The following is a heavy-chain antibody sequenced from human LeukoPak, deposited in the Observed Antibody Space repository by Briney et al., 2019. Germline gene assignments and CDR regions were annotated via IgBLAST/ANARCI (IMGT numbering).Heavy chain of an antibody. CDR2: IIPIFGTA. J-gene: IGHJ4*02. CDR3: ARDLETQGDY. D-gene: IGHD1-1*01. V-gene: IGHV1-69*06. Sequence: SVKVSCKASGGTFSSYAISWVRQAPGQGLEWMARIIPIFGTANYAQKFQGRVTITADKSTSTAYMELSSLRSEDTAVYYCARDLETQGDYWGQGTLVTVSS. CDR1: GGTFSSYA.